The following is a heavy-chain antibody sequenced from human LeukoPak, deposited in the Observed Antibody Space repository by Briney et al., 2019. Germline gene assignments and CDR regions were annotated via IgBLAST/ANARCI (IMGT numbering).Heavy chain of an antibody. CDR2: IYSGGST. Sequence: PGGSLRLSCAASGFTVSSNYMSWVRQAPGKGLEWVSVIYSGGSTYYADFVKGRFTISRDNSKNTLYLQMNSLRAEDTAVYYCARVSSGDYFDYWGQGTLVTVSS. D-gene: IGHD6-6*01. CDR1: GFTVSSNY. CDR3: ARVSSGDYFDY. V-gene: IGHV3-66*01. J-gene: IGHJ4*02.